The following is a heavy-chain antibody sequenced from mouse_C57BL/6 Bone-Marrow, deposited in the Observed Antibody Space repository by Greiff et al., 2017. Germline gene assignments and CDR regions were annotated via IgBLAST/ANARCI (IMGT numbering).Heavy chain of an antibody. J-gene: IGHJ2*01. D-gene: IGHD4-1*01. Sequence: EVQGVESGGGLVQPGESLKLSCESNEYEFPSHDMSWVRKTPEKRLELVAAINSDGGSTYYPYTMERRFIISRDNTKKTRYLQMSSLRSEDTALYYCARGNWEGYYFDYWGQGTTLTVSS. V-gene: IGHV5-2*01. CDR1: EYEFPSHD. CDR2: INSDGGST. CDR3: ARGNWEGYYFDY.